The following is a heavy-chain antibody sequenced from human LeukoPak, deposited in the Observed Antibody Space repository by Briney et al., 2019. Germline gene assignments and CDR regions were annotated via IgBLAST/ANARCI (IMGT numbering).Heavy chain of an antibody. CDR3: AKDTGGNGAYFYAMDV. CDR2: INWNSDTK. Sequence: PGRSLRLSCAASGFTFDDYAMHWVRQAPGKGLEWVSAINWNSDTKAYADSVKGRFTISRDRARNSLYLQMDSLRPEDTALYYCAKDTGGNGAYFYAMDVWGQGTSVTVSS. D-gene: IGHD4-23*01. CDR1: GFTFDDYA. V-gene: IGHV3-9*01. J-gene: IGHJ6*02.